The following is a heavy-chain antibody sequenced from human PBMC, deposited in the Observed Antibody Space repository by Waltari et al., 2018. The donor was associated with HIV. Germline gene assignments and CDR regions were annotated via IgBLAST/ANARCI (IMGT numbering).Heavy chain of an antibody. D-gene: IGHD2-15*01. J-gene: IGHJ6*02. CDR1: GGTFSNYA. CDR3: ATSRPPLLGATPSYFYAMDV. Sequence: QVQLVQSGAGVKKPGSSLKVSCKASGGTFSNYAITWVRQAPGQGLEWMGGIIPIFSAPNYAQRFQARITITTDESSTTSYMELSSLRSEDTAVYYCATSRPPLLGATPSYFYAMDVWGQGTTVTVSS. V-gene: IGHV1-69*01. CDR2: IIPIFSAP.